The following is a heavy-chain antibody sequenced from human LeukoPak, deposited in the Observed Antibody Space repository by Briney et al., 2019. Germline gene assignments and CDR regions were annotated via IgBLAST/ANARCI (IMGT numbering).Heavy chain of an antibody. D-gene: IGHD3-9*01. CDR3: ARENYDILTGYRRSYFDY. Sequence: SETLSLTCTVSGGSISSYYWSWIRQPAGKGREWSGRIYTSGSTNYNPSLKSRVTMSVDPSKNQFSLKLSSMTAADTAVYYCARENYDILTGYRRSYFDYWGQGTLVTVSS. J-gene: IGHJ4*02. CDR1: GGSISSYY. CDR2: IYTSGST. V-gene: IGHV4-4*07.